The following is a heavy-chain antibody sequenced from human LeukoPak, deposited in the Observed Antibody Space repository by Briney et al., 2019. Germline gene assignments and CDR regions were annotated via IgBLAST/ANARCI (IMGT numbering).Heavy chain of an antibody. J-gene: IGHJ4*02. D-gene: IGHD2-2*01. CDR1: GFTFSDYW. CDR2: IKYDGTEE. Sequence: GGSLRLSCAASGFTFSDYWMSWMRQAPGKGLEWVANIKYDGTEEYYVESVKGRFTISRDNAKNSLYLQMNSLRAEDSAVYYCASLVVPAASYWGQGTLVTVSS. V-gene: IGHV3-7*01. CDR3: ASLVVPAASY.